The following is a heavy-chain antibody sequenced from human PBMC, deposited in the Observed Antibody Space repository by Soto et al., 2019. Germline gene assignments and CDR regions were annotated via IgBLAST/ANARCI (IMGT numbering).Heavy chain of an antibody. CDR3: AKFQGGIFNRCYFHY. J-gene: IGHJ4*02. V-gene: IGHV3-23*01. D-gene: IGHD3-16*01. CDR1: GFTFTPYA. CDR2: ITGGVGIT. Sequence: EVQLLESGGGLVQPGGSLRLSCAASGFTFTPYAMSWVCQAPGKGLEWVSVITGGVGITYYADSVKGRFTISTDNYKNTLYLQMNSLRAEYTAVYYCAKFQGGIFNRCYFHYWSQGTLVTVSS.